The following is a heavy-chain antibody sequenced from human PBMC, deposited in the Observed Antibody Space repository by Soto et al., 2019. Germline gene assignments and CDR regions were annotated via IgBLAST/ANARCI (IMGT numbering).Heavy chain of an antibody. V-gene: IGHV4-39*01. CDR3: ASQYYYDSSGSQTFDY. D-gene: IGHD3-22*01. CDR2: IYYSGST. CDR1: GGSISSSSYY. Sequence: SETLSLTCTVSGGSISSSSYYWGWIRQPPGKGLEWIGIIYYSGSTYYNPSLKSRVTISVDTSKNQFSLKLSSVTAADTAVYYCASQYYYDSSGSQTFDYWGQGTQVTVSS. J-gene: IGHJ4*02.